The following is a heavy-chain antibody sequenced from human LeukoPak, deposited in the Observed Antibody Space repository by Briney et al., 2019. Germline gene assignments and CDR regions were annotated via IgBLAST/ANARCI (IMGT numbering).Heavy chain of an antibody. CDR2: IYYSGST. V-gene: IGHV4-30-4*01. CDR1: GGSISSGDYY. Sequence: SQTLSLTCTVSGGSISSGDYYWSWIRQPPGKGLEWIGYIYYSGSTYYNPSLKSRVTISVDTSKNQFSLKLSSVTAADTAVYYCARVRAAGTEEDYYYYHGMDVWGQGTTVTVSS. J-gene: IGHJ6*02. D-gene: IGHD6-13*01. CDR3: ARVRAAGTEEDYYYYHGMDV.